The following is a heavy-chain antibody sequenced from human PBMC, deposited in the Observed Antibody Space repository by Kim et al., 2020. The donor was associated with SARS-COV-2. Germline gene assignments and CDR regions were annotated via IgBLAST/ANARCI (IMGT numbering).Heavy chain of an antibody. Sequence: ASVKVSCKASGYTFTSYAMNWVRQAPGQGLEWMGWINTNTGNPTYAQGFTGRFVFSLDTSVSTAYLQISSLKAEDTAVYYCARDGTYYDFWSGYYLQGDYYYYYCMDVWGNGTTVTVSS. J-gene: IGHJ6*03. CDR1: GYTFTSYA. CDR2: INTNTGNP. CDR3: ARDGTYYDFWSGYYLQGDYYYYYCMDV. D-gene: IGHD3-3*01. V-gene: IGHV7-4-1*02.